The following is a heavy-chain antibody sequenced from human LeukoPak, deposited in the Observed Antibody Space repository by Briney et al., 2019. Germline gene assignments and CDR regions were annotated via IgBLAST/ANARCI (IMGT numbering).Heavy chain of an antibody. CDR1: GYTFTSYD. V-gene: IGHV1-2*02. Sequence: ASVKVSCKASGYTFTSYDINWVRQAPGQGLEWMGWINPNSGGTNYAQKFQGRVTMTRDTSISTAYMELSRLRSDDTAVYYCARDLREGAFDIWGQGTMVTVSS. J-gene: IGHJ3*02. CDR2: INPNSGGT. CDR3: ARDLREGAFDI.